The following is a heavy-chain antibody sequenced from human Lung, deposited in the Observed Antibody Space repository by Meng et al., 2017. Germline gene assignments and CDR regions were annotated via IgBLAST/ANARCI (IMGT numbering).Heavy chain of an antibody. CDR2: INHSGST. Sequence: QLQLQQLGEGLLKPSETLSLPCVVSGGSFSDYYWSWIRQPPGKGLEWIGEINHSGSTNYNPSLESRATISVDTSQNNLSLKLSSVTAADSAVYYCARGPTTMAHDFDYWGQGTLVTVSS. D-gene: IGHD4-11*01. V-gene: IGHV4-34*01. CDR3: ARGPTTMAHDFDY. CDR1: GGSFSDYY. J-gene: IGHJ4*02.